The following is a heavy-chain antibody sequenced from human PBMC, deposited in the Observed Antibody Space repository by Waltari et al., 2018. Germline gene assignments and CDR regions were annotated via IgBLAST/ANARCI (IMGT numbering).Heavy chain of an antibody. D-gene: IGHD2-2*01. CDR3: ARSSSTEFDS. J-gene: IGHJ4*02. V-gene: IGHV3-23*01. CDR1: GFTFSSYA. Sequence: EVQLLESGGGLVQPGGSLRLSCAASGFTFSSYAMSWVRQAPGKGLEWVSAISGSGGSTYYADSVKGRFTISRDNAKNSLYLQMNSLKADDTAVYYCARSSSTEFDSWGQGTLVTVSS. CDR2: ISGSGGST.